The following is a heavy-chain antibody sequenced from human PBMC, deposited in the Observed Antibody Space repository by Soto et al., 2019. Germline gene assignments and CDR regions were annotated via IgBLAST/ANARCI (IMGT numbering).Heavy chain of an antibody. CDR1: GFTFRNYD. Sequence: EVQLVESGGGLVQPGGSLRLSCEASGFTFRNYDMHWVRQGTGKGLEWVSGISAAGDPDYADSVEGRFTISRENAQNSFFLQMTSLSGGDTAVYYCARTDRDFYGLDVWGQGTTVIGSS. J-gene: IGHJ6*02. CDR3: ARTDRDFYGLDV. CDR2: ISAAGDP. V-gene: IGHV3-13*05.